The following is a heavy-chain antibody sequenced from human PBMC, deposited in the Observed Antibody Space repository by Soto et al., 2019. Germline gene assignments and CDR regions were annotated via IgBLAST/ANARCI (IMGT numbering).Heavy chain of an antibody. CDR1: GGSISSYY. V-gene: IGHV4-39*01. CDR2: IYYSGYT. D-gene: IGHD3-16*01. CDR3: ARHNGPLYVGYYYDMDV. Sequence: PSETLSLTCTVSGGSISSYYWGWIHQPPGKGLEWIGSIYYSGYTYYNPSLKSRVTISVDTSKNQFSLKLSSVTAADTAVYYCARHNGPLYVGYYYDMDVWGQGTTVTVSS. J-gene: IGHJ6*02.